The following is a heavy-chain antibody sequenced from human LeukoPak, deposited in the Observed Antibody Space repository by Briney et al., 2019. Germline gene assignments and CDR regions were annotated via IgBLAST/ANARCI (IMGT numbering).Heavy chain of an antibody. Sequence: SETLSLTCAVYGGSFSGYYWSWIRQPPGKGLEWIGEINHSGSTNYNPPLKSRVTISVDTPKNQFSLKLSSVTAADTAVYYCARGPMDTAGLGYWGQGTLVTVSS. CDR2: INHSGST. V-gene: IGHV4-34*01. D-gene: IGHD5-18*01. CDR3: ARGPMDTAGLGY. CDR1: GGSFSGYY. J-gene: IGHJ4*02.